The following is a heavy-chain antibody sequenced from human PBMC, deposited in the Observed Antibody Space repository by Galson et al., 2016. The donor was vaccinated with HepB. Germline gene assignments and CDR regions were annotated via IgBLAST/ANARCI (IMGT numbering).Heavy chain of an antibody. CDR1: GYSFTTQS. D-gene: IGHD3-3*01. Sequence: SVKVSCKASGYSFTTQSLHWVRQAPGENLEWMGWISAGKGNTKYSQKLQGRVTITRDTSANTAYMELSSLTSEDTAVYYCASWAGRAVNDFWSGPLDHWGQGTRVTVSS. CDR3: ASWAGRAVNDFWSGPLDH. V-gene: IGHV1-3*01. CDR2: ISAGKGNT. J-gene: IGHJ4*02.